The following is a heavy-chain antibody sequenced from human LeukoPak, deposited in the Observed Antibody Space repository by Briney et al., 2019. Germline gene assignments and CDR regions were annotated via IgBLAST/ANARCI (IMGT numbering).Heavy chain of an antibody. Sequence: SETLSLTCTVSGDSISSNSYYWGWIRQPSGKGLEWIGSIYYSGSTYYNPSLKSRVTISVDTSKNQFPLKLSSVTAADTAVYFCARVSWFPGTSYYYMDVWGKGTTVTVSS. CDR2: IYYSGST. D-gene: IGHD1-1*01. CDR3: ARVSWFPGTSYYYMDV. CDR1: GDSISSNSYY. J-gene: IGHJ6*03. V-gene: IGHV4-39*06.